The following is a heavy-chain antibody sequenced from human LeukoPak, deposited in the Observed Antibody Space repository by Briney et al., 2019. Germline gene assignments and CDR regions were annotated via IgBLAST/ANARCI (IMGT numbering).Heavy chain of an antibody. D-gene: IGHD6-13*01. Sequence: PGGSLRLSCAASGFTVSSNYMSWVRQAPGKGLEWVSVIYSGGSTYYADSVKGRFTISRDNSKNTLYLQMNSLRAEDTAVYYCARAHSSSWYQDYYYYMDVWGKGTTVTISS. J-gene: IGHJ6*03. CDR1: GFTVSSNY. CDR2: IYSGGST. V-gene: IGHV3-53*01. CDR3: ARAHSSSWYQDYYYYMDV.